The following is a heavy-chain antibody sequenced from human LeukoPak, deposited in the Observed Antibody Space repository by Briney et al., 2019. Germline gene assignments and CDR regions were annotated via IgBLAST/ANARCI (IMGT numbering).Heavy chain of an antibody. J-gene: IGHJ6*03. D-gene: IGHD2-15*01. Sequence: PGGSLRLSCAASGFTFSSYSMNWVRQAPGKGLEWVSSISSSSSYIYYADSVKGRFTISRDNAKNSLYLQMNSLRAEDTAVYYCARYPGGGYYYYMDVWGKGTTVTVSS. CDR2: ISSSSSYI. CDR3: ARYPGGGYYYYMDV. V-gene: IGHV3-21*01. CDR1: GFTFSSYS.